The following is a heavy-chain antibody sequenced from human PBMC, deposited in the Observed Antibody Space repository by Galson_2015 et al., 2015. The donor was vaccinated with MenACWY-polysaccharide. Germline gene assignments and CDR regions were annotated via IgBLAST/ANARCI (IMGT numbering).Heavy chain of an antibody. CDR2: ISTNTGNP. V-gene: IGHV7-4-1*02. D-gene: IGHD1-26*01. CDR3: LRNSKQIATTVLMGRFDS. CDR1: GYTFTSYA. J-gene: IGHJ4*02. Sequence: SVKVSCKAAGYTFTSYAMYWVRQAPGQGLEWLGWISTNTGNPTYAQGFTGRFGFSLDTSVSTAYLRISSLKAEDTAVYDCLRNSKQIATTVLMGRFDSWGQGTLVTVSS.